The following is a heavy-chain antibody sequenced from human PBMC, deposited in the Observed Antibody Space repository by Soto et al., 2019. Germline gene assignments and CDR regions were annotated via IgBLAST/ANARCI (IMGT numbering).Heavy chain of an antibody. CDR3: ASLTIFGVVMPYYYYGMDV. J-gene: IGHJ6*02. V-gene: IGHV3-30-3*01. CDR1: GFTFSSYA. CDR2: ISYDGSNK. D-gene: IGHD3-3*01. Sequence: GGSLRLSCAASGFTFSSYAMHWVRQAPGKGLEWVAVISYDGSNKYYADSVKGRFTISRDNSKNTLYLQMNSLRAEDTAVYYCASLTIFGVVMPYYYYGMDVWGQGTTVTVSS.